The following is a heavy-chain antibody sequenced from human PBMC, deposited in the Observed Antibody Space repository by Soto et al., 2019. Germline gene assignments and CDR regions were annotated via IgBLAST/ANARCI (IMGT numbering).Heavy chain of an antibody. CDR3: ARLVGCSSTSCYTSEDYYYGMDV. V-gene: IGHV5-10-1*01. J-gene: IGHJ6*02. D-gene: IGHD2-2*02. Sequence: GESLKISCKGSGYSFTSYWISWVRQMPGKGLEWMGRIDPSDSYTNYSPSFQGHVTISADKSISTAYLQWSSLKASDTATYYCARLVGCSSTSCYTSEDYYYGMDVWGQGTTVTVSS. CDR2: IDPSDSYT. CDR1: GYSFTSYW.